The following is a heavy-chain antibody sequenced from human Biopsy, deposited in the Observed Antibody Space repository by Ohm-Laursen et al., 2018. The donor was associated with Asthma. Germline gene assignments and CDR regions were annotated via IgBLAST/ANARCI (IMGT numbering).Heavy chain of an antibody. Sequence: QTLTLTFTLSGLSLSKTGMRVSWIRQPPGKALEWLARIDWDDDKFYSASLKTRLTISKDTSKNQVVLTMTTMDPVDTATYYCAREQQLGNFDYWGQGTLVTVSS. J-gene: IGHJ4*02. D-gene: IGHD6-13*01. V-gene: IGHV2-70*04. CDR1: GLSLSKTGMR. CDR3: AREQQLGNFDY. CDR2: IDWDDDK.